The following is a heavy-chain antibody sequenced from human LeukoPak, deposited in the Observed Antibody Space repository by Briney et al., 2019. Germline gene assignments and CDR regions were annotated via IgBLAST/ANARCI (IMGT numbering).Heavy chain of an antibody. D-gene: IGHD3-22*01. CDR1: GFTFNTYS. CDR2: ISSMSTYI. V-gene: IGHV3-21*01. J-gene: IGHJ4*02. CDR3: ARAFNSSGYIAGY. Sequence: GGSLRLSCAASGFTFNTYSMNWIRQAPGKGLEWVSSISSMSTYIFYADSVKGRFTISRDNAKNSLYLQMNSQRAEDTAVYYCARAFNSSGYIAGYWGQGTLVTVSS.